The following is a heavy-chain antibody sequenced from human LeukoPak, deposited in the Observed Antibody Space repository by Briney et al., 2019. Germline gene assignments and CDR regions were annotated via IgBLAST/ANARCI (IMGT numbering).Heavy chain of an antibody. J-gene: IGHJ4*02. V-gene: IGHV3-7*01. CDR3: ASPGSVGDTGMPDY. CDR2: IKQDGSEK. CDR1: GFTFSSYW. D-gene: IGHD5-18*01. Sequence: GGSLRLSCAASGFTFSSYWMSWVRQAPGKGLEWVASIKQDGSEKYYVDSVKGRFTISRDNAKKSLYLHMNSLRAEDTAVYYCASPGSVGDTGMPDYWGQGTLVTVSS.